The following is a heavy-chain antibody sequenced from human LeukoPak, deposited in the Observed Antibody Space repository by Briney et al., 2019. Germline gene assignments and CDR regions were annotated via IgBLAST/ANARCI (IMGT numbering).Heavy chain of an antibody. J-gene: IGHJ4*02. CDR1: GGTFSSYA. V-gene: IGHV1-69*13. D-gene: IGHD3-10*01. Sequence: SVRVSCKASGGTFSSYAISWVRQAPGQGLEWTGGIIPIFGTANYAQKFQGRVTITADESTSTAYMELSSLRSEDTAVYYCARGGYYGSGSYYALDYWGQGTLVTVSS. CDR3: ARGGYYGSGSYYALDY. CDR2: IIPIFGTA.